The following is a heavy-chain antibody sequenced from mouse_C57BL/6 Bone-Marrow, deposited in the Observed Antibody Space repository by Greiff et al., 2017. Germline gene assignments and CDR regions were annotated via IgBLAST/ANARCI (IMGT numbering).Heavy chain of an antibody. CDR3: KGGTTAQEKFAY. CDR1: GFNLKDDY. V-gene: IGHV14-4*01. J-gene: IGHJ3*01. D-gene: IGHD3-2*02. CDR2: IDPENGDT. Sequence: VQLQQSGAELVRPGASVKLSCTASGFNLKDDYMHWVKQRPEQGLEWIGWIDPENGDTEYASKFQGKATISADTSSNTAYLQLSSLTSEDTAVYYCKGGTTAQEKFAYWGQGTLVTVSA.